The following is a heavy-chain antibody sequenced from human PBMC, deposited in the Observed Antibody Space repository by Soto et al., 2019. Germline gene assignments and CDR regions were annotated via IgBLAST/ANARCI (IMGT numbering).Heavy chain of an antibody. J-gene: IGHJ5*02. CDR2: ISSSSSYM. CDR1: GFTFSNYN. Sequence: PGGSLRLSCAASGFTFSNYNMNWVRQTPVKGLEWVSSISSSSSYMNYADSVKGRFTISRDNAKNSLYLQMNSLRAEDTAVYYCARQLYDSSGSYPNWFDPWGQGTLVTVSS. D-gene: IGHD3-22*01. CDR3: ARQLYDSSGSYPNWFDP. V-gene: IGHV3-21*01.